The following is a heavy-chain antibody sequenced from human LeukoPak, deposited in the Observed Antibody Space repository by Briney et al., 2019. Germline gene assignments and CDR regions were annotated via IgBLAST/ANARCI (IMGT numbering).Heavy chain of an antibody. V-gene: IGHV3-23*01. Sequence: GGSLRLSCAASGFTFSSYAMSWVRQAPGKGLEWVSAISGSGGSTYYADSVKGRFTISGDNTKNSVFLRMNSLRADDTAVYYCAVGLDYWGQGTLVTVSS. CDR3: AVGLDY. CDR2: ISGSGGST. CDR1: GFTFSSYA. D-gene: IGHD1-26*01. J-gene: IGHJ4*02.